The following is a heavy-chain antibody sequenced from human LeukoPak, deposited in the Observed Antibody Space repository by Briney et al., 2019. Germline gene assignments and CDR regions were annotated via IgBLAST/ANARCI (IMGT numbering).Heavy chain of an antibody. J-gene: IGHJ6*03. V-gene: IGHV3-21*01. Sequence: GGSLRLSCAASGFTFSSYSMNWVRQAPGKGLEWVSSISSSSSYIYYADSVKGRFTISRDNAKNSLYLQMNSLRAEDTAVYYCARDGAPLDIVVVPAAYEAYYMDVWGRGTTVTVSS. CDR3: ARDGAPLDIVVVPAAYEAYYMDV. CDR1: GFTFSSYS. CDR2: ISSSSSYI. D-gene: IGHD2-2*03.